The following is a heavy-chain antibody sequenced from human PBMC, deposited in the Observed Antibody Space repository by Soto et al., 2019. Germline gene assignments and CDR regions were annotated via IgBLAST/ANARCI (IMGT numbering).Heavy chain of an antibody. CDR3: AKDRGGDCPDNSCYFGADY. Sequence: GGSRRRSWVGSGFTFSSYVMHWVRQAPGKGLECVAVISDTGSSHYYAASVEGRFTISRENSKNTLSLHMDRLRVEDTAVYYCAKDRGGDCPDNSCYFGADYWGQGTPVTVSS. D-gene: IGHD2-2*01. J-gene: IGHJ4*02. CDR1: GFTFSSYV. V-gene: IGHV3-30*18. CDR2: ISDTGSSH.